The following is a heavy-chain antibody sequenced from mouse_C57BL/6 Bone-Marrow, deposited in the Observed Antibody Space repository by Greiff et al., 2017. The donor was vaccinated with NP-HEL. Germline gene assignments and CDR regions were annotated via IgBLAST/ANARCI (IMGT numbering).Heavy chain of an antibody. V-gene: IGHV7-3*01. Sequence: EVKLVESGGGLVQPGGSLSLSCAASGFTFTDYYMSWVRQPPGKALEWLGFIRNKANGYTTEYSASVKGRFTISRGNSQSILYLQMNALRAEDSATYYCARYRGVGRGYFDVWGTGTTVTVSS. CDR3: ARYRGVGRGYFDV. CDR1: GFTFTDYY. J-gene: IGHJ1*03. CDR2: IRNKANGYTT. D-gene: IGHD4-1*01.